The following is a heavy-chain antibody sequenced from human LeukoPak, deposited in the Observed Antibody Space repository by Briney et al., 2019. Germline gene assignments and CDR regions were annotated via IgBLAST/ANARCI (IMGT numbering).Heavy chain of an antibody. CDR1: GGSISSYY. Sequence: SETLSLTCTVSGGSISSYYWSWIRQPAGKGLEWIGRIYTSGSTNYNPSLKSRVTISVDTSKNQFSLKLSSVTAADTAVYYCARRDSYGYWGGNDYWGQGTLVTVSS. J-gene: IGHJ4*02. CDR3: ARRDSYGYWGGNDY. CDR2: IYTSGST. V-gene: IGHV4-4*07. D-gene: IGHD5-18*01.